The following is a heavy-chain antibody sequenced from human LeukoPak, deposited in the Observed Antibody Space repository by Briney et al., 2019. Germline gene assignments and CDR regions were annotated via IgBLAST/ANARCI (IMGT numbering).Heavy chain of an antibody. Sequence: PSQTLSLTCTVSGGSISSGDYYWSWIRQPPGKGLEWIGYIYYSGSTYYNPFLKSRVTISVDTSKNQFSLKLSSVTAADTAVYYCAREGVGLRYFDWLPRTRYYYYGMDVWGQGTTVTVSS. CDR1: GGSISSGDYY. V-gene: IGHV4-30-4*01. D-gene: IGHD3-9*01. CDR3: AREGVGLRYFDWLPRTRYYYYGMDV. J-gene: IGHJ6*02. CDR2: IYYSGST.